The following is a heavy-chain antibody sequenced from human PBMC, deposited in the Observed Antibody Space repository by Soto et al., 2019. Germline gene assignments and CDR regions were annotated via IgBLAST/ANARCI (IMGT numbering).Heavy chain of an antibody. CDR3: ASETGRGSGSHYFDY. J-gene: IGHJ4*02. V-gene: IGHV3-74*01. Sequence: GGSLRLSCAASGFTWMHWVRQAPGKGLVWVSRINPDGTNADYADSVRGRFIISRDNAKNTLFLQMNSLRAEDTAVYYCASETGRGSGSHYFDYWGQGSRVTVSS. CDR2: INPDGTNA. CDR1: GFTW. D-gene: IGHD3-16*01.